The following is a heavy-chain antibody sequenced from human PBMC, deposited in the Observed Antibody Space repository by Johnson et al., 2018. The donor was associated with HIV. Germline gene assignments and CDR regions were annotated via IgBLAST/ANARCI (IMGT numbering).Heavy chain of an antibody. V-gene: IGHV3-20*04. CDR3: AKDPYGYYYDASGLTAFDI. CDR1: GFTFADYG. D-gene: IGHD3-22*01. Sequence: VQLVESGGDVVRPGGSLRLSCAASGFTFADYGMIWVRQAPGKGLEWVSGLRWNSGSLGYADSVKGRFTIYRDNAKNSLYLQMNSLRAEDTALYYCAKDPYGYYYDASGLTAFDIWGQGTMVTVSS. J-gene: IGHJ3*02. CDR2: LRWNSGSL.